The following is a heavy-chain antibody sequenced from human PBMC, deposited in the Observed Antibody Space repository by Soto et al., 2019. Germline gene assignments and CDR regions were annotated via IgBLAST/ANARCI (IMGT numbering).Heavy chain of an antibody. J-gene: IGHJ4*02. CDR2: ISRYGDFT. D-gene: IGHD3-22*01. Sequence: EVQLLESGGDLIQPGGSLRLSCAASGFTFNIYAMTWVRQAPGKGLEWVSAISRYGDFTYYADSVEGRFTISRDNSKNTLYLQMNSLRAEDTAVYYCAKDRYLDHDSRGYLFDNWGQGTLVHVSS. V-gene: IGHV3-23*01. CDR1: GFTFNIYA. CDR3: AKDRYLDHDSRGYLFDN.